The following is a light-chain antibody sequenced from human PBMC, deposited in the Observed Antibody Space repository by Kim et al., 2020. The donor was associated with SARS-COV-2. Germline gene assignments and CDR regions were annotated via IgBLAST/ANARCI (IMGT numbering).Light chain of an antibody. CDR2: GAS. V-gene: IGKV3-15*01. Sequence: EIVLTQSPGMLSVSPGARATLSCRASQSIRTHLAWYQQKPGQAPRLLVFGASTRAAGTPDRFSGSGSATDFTLTISSLQSEDCAVYYCHQYHNWPAWTFGQGSKVDIK. J-gene: IGKJ1*01. CDR1: QSIRTH. CDR3: HQYHNWPAWT.